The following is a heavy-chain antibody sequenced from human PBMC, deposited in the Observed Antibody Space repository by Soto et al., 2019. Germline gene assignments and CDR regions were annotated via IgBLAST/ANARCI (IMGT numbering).Heavy chain of an antibody. J-gene: IGHJ4*02. CDR2: VYYNGNTY. Sequence: QLQLQESGPGMVQPSETLSLTCSVSGGSISSSSYYWGWIRQPPGKGLEWIASVYYNGNTYYYNPSLKSRVTISVDTSNNQFSLRLTSVTAADTAVYYSARRYCRNTSCYVFDYWGQGTLVTVSS. V-gene: IGHV4-39*01. CDR1: GGSISSSSYY. CDR3: ARRYCRNTSCYVFDY. D-gene: IGHD2-2*01.